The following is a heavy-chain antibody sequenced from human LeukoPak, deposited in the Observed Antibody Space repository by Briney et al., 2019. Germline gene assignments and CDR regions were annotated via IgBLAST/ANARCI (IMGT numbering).Heavy chain of an antibody. Sequence: GGSLRFSCAASAFTLRNYEMHWVRQAPGKGLEWVSYISSSGSSAFYADSVKGRFTISRDNAKNSLYLQMNSLRAEDTAVYYCARDQWDEDYFDYWGQGTLVTVSS. D-gene: IGHD1-26*01. J-gene: IGHJ4*02. CDR3: ARDQWDEDYFDY. CDR1: AFTLRNYE. V-gene: IGHV3-48*03. CDR2: ISSSGSSA.